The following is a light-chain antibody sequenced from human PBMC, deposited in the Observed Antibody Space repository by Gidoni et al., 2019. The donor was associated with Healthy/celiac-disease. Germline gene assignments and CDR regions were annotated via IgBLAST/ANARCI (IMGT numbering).Light chain of an antibody. CDR2: DAS. V-gene: IGKV3-11*01. Sequence: EIVLTQSPATLSLSPGERATLSCRASQTVSSYLAWYQQKHGQAPRLLIYDASNRATGIPARFSGSGSGTDFTLTISSLEPEDFAVYYCQQRSNWPRALTFXGXTKVXIK. J-gene: IGKJ4*01. CDR1: QTVSSY. CDR3: QQRSNWPRALT.